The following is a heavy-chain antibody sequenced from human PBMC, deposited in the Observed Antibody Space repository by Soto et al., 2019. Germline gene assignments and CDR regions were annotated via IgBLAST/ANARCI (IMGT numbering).Heavy chain of an antibody. Sequence: GGSLRLSCAASGFTFSSYSMNWVRQAPGKGLEWVSSISSSSSYIYYADSVKGRFTISRDNAKNSLYLQMNSLRAEDTAVYYCAHQPTLAKQEGWYYYYYMDVWGKGTTVTVSS. D-gene: IGHD1-26*01. V-gene: IGHV3-21*01. CDR1: GFTFSSYS. CDR3: AHQPTLAKQEGWYYYYYMDV. CDR2: ISSSSSYI. J-gene: IGHJ6*03.